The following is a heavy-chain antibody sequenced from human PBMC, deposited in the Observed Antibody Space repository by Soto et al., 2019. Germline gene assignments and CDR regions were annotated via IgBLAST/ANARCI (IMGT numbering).Heavy chain of an antibody. V-gene: IGHV3-13*01. CDR2: IGTAGDT. J-gene: IGHJ4*02. Sequence: PGGSLRLSCEASGFTLSGFDMHWGRQPTGKGLEWVSSIGTAGDTYYAVSVKGRFTISRDNAKNSLSLQMNSLRAGDMAVYFCAKSQEIGTHFFDSWGQGTQVPVSS. CDR3: AKSQEIGTHFFDS. D-gene: IGHD6-13*01. CDR1: GFTLSGFD.